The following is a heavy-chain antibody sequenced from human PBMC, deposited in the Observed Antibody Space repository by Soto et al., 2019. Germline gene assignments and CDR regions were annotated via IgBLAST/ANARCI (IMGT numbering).Heavy chain of an antibody. CDR1: GGIFHGYG. CDR3: ARDGIGGTVFRGYLDY. J-gene: IGHJ4*02. D-gene: IGHD1-7*01. Sequence: GGSLRLSCAVPGGIFHGYGMHWVRQAPGKGLEWVAIIRFDGSNEEYADSVKGRFTISRDNSKNSLYLQMNTLGAEDTAVYYCARDGIGGTVFRGYLDYWGRGTVVTVSS. V-gene: IGHV3-33*01. CDR2: IRFDGSNE.